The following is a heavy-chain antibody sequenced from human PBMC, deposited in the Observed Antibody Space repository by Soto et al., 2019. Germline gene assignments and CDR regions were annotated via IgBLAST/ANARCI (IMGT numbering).Heavy chain of an antibody. CDR1: GDSVSSNSAA. CDR2: TYYRSKWYN. D-gene: IGHD1-1*01. Sequence: SQTLSLTCAISGDSVSSNSAAWNWIRQSPSRGLEWLGRTYYRSKWYNDYAVSVKSRITINPDTSKNQFSLQLNSVTPEDTAVYYCARCTWNWNYDYYYYMDVWGKGTTVTVSS. CDR3: ARCTWNWNYDYYYYMDV. J-gene: IGHJ6*03. V-gene: IGHV6-1*01.